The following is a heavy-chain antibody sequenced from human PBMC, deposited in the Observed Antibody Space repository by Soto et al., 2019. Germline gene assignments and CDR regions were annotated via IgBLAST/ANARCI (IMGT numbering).Heavy chain of an antibody. J-gene: IGHJ5*02. D-gene: IGHD4-17*01. V-gene: IGHV1-18*01. CDR3: ARDGNDYGDYAFGWFDP. CDR1: GYTFTSYG. CDR2: ISAYNGNT. Sequence: ASVKVSCKASGYTFTSYGISWVRQAPGQGLEWMGWISAYNGNTNYAQKLQGRVTMTTDTSTSTAYMELRSLRSDDTAVYYCARDGNDYGDYAFGWFDPWGQGTLVTVSS.